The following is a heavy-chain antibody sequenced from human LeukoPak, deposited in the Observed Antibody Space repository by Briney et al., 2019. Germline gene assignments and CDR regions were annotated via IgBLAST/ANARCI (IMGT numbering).Heavy chain of an antibody. D-gene: IGHD5-18*01. CDR3: ARGTGYSYGLYYFDY. Sequence: PSETLSLTCAVYGGSFRGYYWSWIRQPPGKGLEWIGEINHSGSTNYNPSLKSRVTISVDTSKNQCSLELSSVTAADTAVYYCARGTGYSYGLYYFDYWGQGTLVTVSS. CDR1: GGSFRGYY. CDR2: INHSGST. J-gene: IGHJ4*02. V-gene: IGHV4-34*01.